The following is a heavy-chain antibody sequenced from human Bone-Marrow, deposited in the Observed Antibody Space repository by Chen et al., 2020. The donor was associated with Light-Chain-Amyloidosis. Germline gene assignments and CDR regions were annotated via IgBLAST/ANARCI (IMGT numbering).Heavy chain of an antibody. Sequence: EVQLLESGGGLVQPGESLRLSCVASGFTFSNYAMNWVRQAPGKGLEWVSSISGSGGNIYYADSVKGRFSISRDNSKNTLYLQMNRLRAEDTAVYYCAPPPPDGRLGGFLSYFDYWGQGTLVTVSS. J-gene: IGHJ4*02. CDR1: GFTFSNYA. V-gene: IGHV3-23*01. CDR3: APPPPDGRLGGFLSYFDY. D-gene: IGHD3-16*01. CDR2: ISGSGGNI.